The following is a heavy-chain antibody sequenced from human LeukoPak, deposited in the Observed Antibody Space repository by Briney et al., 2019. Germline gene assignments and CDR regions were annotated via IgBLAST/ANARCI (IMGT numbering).Heavy chain of an antibody. CDR2: INHSGST. V-gene: IGHV4-34*01. CDR3: ARHDGYSSGLVSYYYYMDV. Sequence: PSETLSLTCAVYGGSLSGYYWSWIRQPPGKGLEWIGEINHSGSTNYNPSLKSRVTISVDTSKNQFSLKLSSVTAADTAVYYCARHDGYSSGLVSYYYYMDVWGKGTTVTISS. J-gene: IGHJ6*03. CDR1: GGSLSGYY. D-gene: IGHD2-15*01.